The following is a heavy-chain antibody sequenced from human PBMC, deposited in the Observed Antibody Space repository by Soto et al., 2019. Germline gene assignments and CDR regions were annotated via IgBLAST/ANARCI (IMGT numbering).Heavy chain of an antibody. J-gene: IGHJ6*02. Sequence: GASVKVSCKASGGTFSSYAISWVRQAPGQGLEWMGGIIPIFGTANYAQKFQGRVTITADKSTSTAYMELSSLRSEDTAVYYCAIKTITMIVVVTYYGMDVWGQGTTVTLS. V-gene: IGHV1-69*06. CDR2: IIPIFGTA. CDR3: AIKTITMIVVVTYYGMDV. CDR1: GGTFSSYA. D-gene: IGHD3-22*01.